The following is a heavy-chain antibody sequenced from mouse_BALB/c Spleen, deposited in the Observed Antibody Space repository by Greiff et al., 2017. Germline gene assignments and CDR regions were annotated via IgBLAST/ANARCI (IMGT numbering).Heavy chain of an antibody. J-gene: IGHJ2*01. D-gene: IGHD1-1*01. Sequence: EVQVVESGGGLVKPGGSLKLSCAASGFTFSSYAMSWVRQTPEKRLEWVASISSGGSTYYPDSVKGRFTISRDNARNILYLQMSSLRSEDTAMYYCAREYYGSSLYFDYWGQGTTLTVSS. V-gene: IGHV5-6-5*01. CDR2: ISSGGST. CDR3: AREYYGSSLYFDY. CDR1: GFTFSSYA.